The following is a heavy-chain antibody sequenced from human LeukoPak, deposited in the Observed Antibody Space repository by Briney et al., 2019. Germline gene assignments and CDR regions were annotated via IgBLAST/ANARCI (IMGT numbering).Heavy chain of an antibody. D-gene: IGHD1-1*01. V-gene: IGHV3-7*01. CDR2: IRQDGSEI. Sequence: GGSLRLSCAASGFTFSNYWMSWVRHAPGKGLEWVANIRQDGSEIYYVDSVKGRFTISRDNVKNSLYLQMNGLRAEDTAVYYCARLLEANAGYDFWGQGTLVTVSS. CDR3: ARLLEANAGYDF. CDR1: GFTFSNYW. J-gene: IGHJ4*02.